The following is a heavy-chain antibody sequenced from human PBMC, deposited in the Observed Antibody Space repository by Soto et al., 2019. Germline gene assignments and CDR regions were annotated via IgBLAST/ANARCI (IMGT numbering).Heavy chain of an antibody. CDR3: FVSPAMVLDAFEI. V-gene: IGHV1-69*12. J-gene: IGHJ3*02. CDR1: GGTFRSYA. Sequence: QVQVVQSGAEVKKPGSSVKVSCKASGGTFRSYAISWVRQAPGQGLEWMGGIIPIFGSPKYAQKFQGKVTVTADESTRTAYMELSSLRPDDTAVYYSFVSPAMVLDAFEIWGQGTMVTVSS. CDR2: IIPIFGSP. D-gene: IGHD5-18*01.